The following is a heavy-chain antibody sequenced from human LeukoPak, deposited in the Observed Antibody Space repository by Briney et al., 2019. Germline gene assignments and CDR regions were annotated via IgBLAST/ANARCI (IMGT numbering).Heavy chain of an antibody. CDR1: GFTFSSYS. D-gene: IGHD1-26*01. Sequence: TSGGSLRLSCAASGFTFSSYSMNWVRQAPGKGLEWIGYIYTSGSTNYNPSLKSRVTISVDTSKNQFSLKLSSVTAADTAVYYCARLHGSYGAADYFDYWDQGTLVTVSS. CDR3: ARLHGSYGAADYFDY. CDR2: IYTSGST. J-gene: IGHJ4*02. V-gene: IGHV4-4*09.